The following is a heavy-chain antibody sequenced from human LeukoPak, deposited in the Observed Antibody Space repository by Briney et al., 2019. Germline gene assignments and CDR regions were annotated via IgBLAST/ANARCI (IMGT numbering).Heavy chain of an antibody. D-gene: IGHD1-26*01. J-gene: IGHJ5*01. Sequence: ASVKVSCKASGYTFTNYYIHWVRQPPGKGLEWMGLINPSGGTTSYAQNLQGRVTMTRDTSTSTVYMELSSLRSEDTAMYYCARRSSETYINWFDSWGQGTLVTVSS. V-gene: IGHV1-46*01. CDR2: INPSGGTT. CDR1: GYTFTNYY. CDR3: ARRSSETYINWFDS.